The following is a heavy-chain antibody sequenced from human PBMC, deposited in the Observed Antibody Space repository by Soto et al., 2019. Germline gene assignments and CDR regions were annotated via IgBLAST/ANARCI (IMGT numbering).Heavy chain of an antibody. CDR3: ARSPPICSSTSCYRYFDY. J-gene: IGHJ4*02. CDR2: IYPGDSDT. V-gene: IGHV5-51*01. CDR1: GYSFTSYW. Sequence: GESLKISCKGSGYSFTSYWIGWVRQMPGKGLEWMGIIYPGDSDTRYSPSFQGQVTISADKSISTAYLQWSSLKASDTAMYYCARSPPICSSTSCYRYFDYCGQATLVTVFS. D-gene: IGHD2-2*02.